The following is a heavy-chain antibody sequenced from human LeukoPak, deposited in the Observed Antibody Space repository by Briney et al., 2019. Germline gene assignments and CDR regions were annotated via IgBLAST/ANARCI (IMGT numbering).Heavy chain of an antibody. CDR3: ARVPTYCSSTSCYTRSGNWFDP. V-gene: IGHV3-21*01. CDR1: GFTFSSYS. D-gene: IGHD2-2*02. J-gene: IGHJ5*02. CDR2: ISSSSSYI. Sequence: GGSLRLSCAASGFTFSSYSMNWVRQAPGKGLEWVSSISSSSSYIYYADSVKGRFTISRDNAKNSLYLQMNSLRAEDTAVYYCARVPTYCSSTSCYTRSGNWFDPWGQGTLVTVSS.